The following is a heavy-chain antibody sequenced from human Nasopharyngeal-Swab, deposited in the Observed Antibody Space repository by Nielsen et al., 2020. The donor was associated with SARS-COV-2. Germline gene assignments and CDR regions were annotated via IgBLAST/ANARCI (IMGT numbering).Heavy chain of an antibody. V-gene: IGHV3-30*03. CDR1: GFTFSSYG. CDR3: ARRYSSSWYRLGYYFDY. Sequence: GESLKISCAASGFTFSSYGMHWVRQAPGKGLEWVAVISYDGSNKYYVDSVKGRFTISRDNAKNPLYLQMNSLRAEDTAVYYCARRYSSSWYRLGYYFDYWGQGTLVTVSS. D-gene: IGHD6-13*01. J-gene: IGHJ4*02. CDR2: ISYDGSNK.